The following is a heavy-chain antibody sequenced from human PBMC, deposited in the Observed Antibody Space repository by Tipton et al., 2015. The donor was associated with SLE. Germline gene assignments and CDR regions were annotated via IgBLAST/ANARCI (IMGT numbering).Heavy chain of an antibody. CDR3: ARQYLPGSGPSFDP. Sequence: SLRLSCAASGFAFSSYSMYWVRQAPGKGLEWVSTLTGGGDTVYPASVRGRFTVSGDTPKNTVYLQLSSLRVEDTAVYYCARQYLPGSGPSFDPWGQGTLVTVSS. D-gene: IGHD2/OR15-2a*01. CDR2: LTGGGDT. J-gene: IGHJ5*02. V-gene: IGHV3-23*01. CDR1: GFAFSSYS.